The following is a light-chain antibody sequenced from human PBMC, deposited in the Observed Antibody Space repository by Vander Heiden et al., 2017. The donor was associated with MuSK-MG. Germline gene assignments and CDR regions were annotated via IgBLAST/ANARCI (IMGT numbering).Light chain of an antibody. CDR2: AAS. CDR3: QKYNSVPQT. Sequence: DIQMTQSPSSLSASVADGVTITCRASQDINNYLAWYQQRPGKVPKLLIYAASTLHSGVPSRFSGSGSGTDFTLTISSLQPEDVATYYCQKYNSVPQTFGPGTKVDI. J-gene: IGKJ3*01. CDR1: QDINNY. V-gene: IGKV1-27*01.